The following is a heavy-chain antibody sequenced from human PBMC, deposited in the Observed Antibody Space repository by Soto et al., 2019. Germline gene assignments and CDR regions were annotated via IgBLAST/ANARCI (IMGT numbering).Heavy chain of an antibody. J-gene: IGHJ6*03. V-gene: IGHV3-23*01. CDR2: IRGSGGST. D-gene: IGHD1-1*01. Sequence: GGSLRLSCAASGFTFSSYAMSWVRQAPGKGLEWVSAIRGSGGSTYYADSVKGRFTISRDNSKNTLYLQMNSLRAEDTAVYYCAKDRGTSVFYYYYYMDVWGKGTTVTVSS. CDR3: AKDRGTSVFYYYYYMDV. CDR1: GFTFSSYA.